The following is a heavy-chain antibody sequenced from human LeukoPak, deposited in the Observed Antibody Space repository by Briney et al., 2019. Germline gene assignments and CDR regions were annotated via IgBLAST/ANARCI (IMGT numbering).Heavy chain of an antibody. D-gene: IGHD3-16*01. J-gene: IGHJ4*02. Sequence: PAESLTLSCAASGFSFSSYDMHWVRQLPGKGLEWMAVISHNGSNKDYAESVKGRFTTSRDNAKNSLYLQMNSLRAEDTAVYYCAREMMSGYWGQGTLVTVSS. CDR3: AREMMSGY. CDR2: ISHNGSNK. CDR1: GFSFSSYD. V-gene: IGHV3-30-3*01.